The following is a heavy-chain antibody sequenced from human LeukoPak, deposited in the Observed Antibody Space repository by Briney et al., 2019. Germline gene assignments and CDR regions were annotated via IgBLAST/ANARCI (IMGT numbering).Heavy chain of an antibody. V-gene: IGHV3-21*01. D-gene: IGHD5-18*01. J-gene: IGHJ5*02. Sequence: GGSLRPSCAASGFTFSSYSMNWVRQAPGKGLEWVSSISSSSSYIYYADSVKGRFTISRDNAKNSLYLQMNSLRAEDTAVYYCARTDGKQLPPRSWGQGTLVTVSS. CDR2: ISSSSSYI. CDR3: ARTDGKQLPPRS. CDR1: GFTFSSYS.